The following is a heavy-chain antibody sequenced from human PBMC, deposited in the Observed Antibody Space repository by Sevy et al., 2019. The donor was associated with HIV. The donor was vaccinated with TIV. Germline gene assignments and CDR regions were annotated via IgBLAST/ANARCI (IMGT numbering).Heavy chain of an antibody. V-gene: IGHV3-21*01. CDR1: GFTFSSYS. Sequence: GGSLRGSCAASGFTFSSYSMNWVRQAPGKGLEWVSSISGISNYIYYADSMKDRFTGSRDNAWNSLYLQMNCIRAEDTAVYYCARNNCSITNCYMGDVFDIWGQGTMATVSS. CDR2: ISGISNYI. D-gene: IGHD2-2*02. CDR3: ARNNCSITNCYMGDVFDI. J-gene: IGHJ3*02.